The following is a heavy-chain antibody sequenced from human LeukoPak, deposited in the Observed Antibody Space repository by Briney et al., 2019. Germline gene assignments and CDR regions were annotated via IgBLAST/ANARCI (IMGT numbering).Heavy chain of an antibody. Sequence: GGSLRLSCAASGLTFSRYDMHWVRQATGKGLEWVSAIGTAGDTYYPDSVKGRFTISRDNSKNTLYLQMNSLRAEDTAVYYCAKGRGWEASYYYYYMDVWGKGTTVTISS. CDR1: GLTFSRYD. J-gene: IGHJ6*03. D-gene: IGHD1-26*01. CDR3: AKGRGWEASYYYYYMDV. V-gene: IGHV3-13*01. CDR2: IGTAGDT.